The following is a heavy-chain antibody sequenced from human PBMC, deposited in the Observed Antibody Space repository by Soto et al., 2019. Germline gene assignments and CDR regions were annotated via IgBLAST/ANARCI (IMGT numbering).Heavy chain of an antibody. CDR3: ARLPALRLAFDI. D-gene: IGHD3-22*01. CDR1: GGSISSGGYY. J-gene: IGHJ3*02. CDR2: IYYSGST. V-gene: IGHV4-31*03. Sequence: PSETLSLTCTVSGGSISSGGYYWSWIRQHPGKGLEWIGYIYYSGSTYYNPSLKSRVTISVDTSKNQFSLKLSSVTAADTAVYYCARLPALRLAFDIWGQGTMVTVSS.